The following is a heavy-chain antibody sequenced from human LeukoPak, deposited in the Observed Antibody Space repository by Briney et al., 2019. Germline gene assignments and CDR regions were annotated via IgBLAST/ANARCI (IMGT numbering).Heavy chain of an antibody. Sequence: ASVKVSCKTSGFTFTSNGISWVRQAPGQGLEWMGWINAYNGKTNYPQKFQDRVTMTTDTSMSTAYLELRNLRSDDTAVYYCARDSHDYCDYWGQGTLVTVSS. CDR1: GFTFTSNG. CDR3: ARDSHDYCDY. J-gene: IGHJ4*02. V-gene: IGHV1-18*01. CDR2: INAYNGKT.